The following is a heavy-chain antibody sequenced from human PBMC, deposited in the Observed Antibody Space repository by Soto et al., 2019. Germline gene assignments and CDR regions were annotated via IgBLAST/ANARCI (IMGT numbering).Heavy chain of an antibody. V-gene: IGHV3-21*01. D-gene: IGHD3-3*01. CDR3: ARDDDFWSGYGAFDI. Sequence: EVQLVESGGGLVKPGGSLRLSCAASGFTFSSYSMNWVRQAPGKGLEWVSSISSSSSYIYYADSGKGRFTISGDNAKNSLYLQMNSLRAEDTAVYYCARDDDFWSGYGAFDIWGQGTMVTVS. CDR2: ISSSSSYI. CDR1: GFTFSSYS. J-gene: IGHJ3*02.